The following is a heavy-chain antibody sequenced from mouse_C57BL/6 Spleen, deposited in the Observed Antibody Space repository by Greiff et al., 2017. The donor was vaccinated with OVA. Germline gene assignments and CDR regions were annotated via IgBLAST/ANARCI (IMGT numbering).Heavy chain of an antibody. CDR1: GYTFTDYE. Sequence: QVQLQQSGAELVRPGASVTLSCKASGYTFTDYEMHWVKQTPVHGLEWIGAIDPETGGTAYNQKFKGKAILTADKSSSTAYMELRSLTSEDSAVYYCKRDTTVVATDYFDYWGQGTTLTVSS. J-gene: IGHJ2*01. CDR2: IDPETGGT. CDR3: KRDTTVVATDYFDY. D-gene: IGHD1-1*01. V-gene: IGHV1-15*01.